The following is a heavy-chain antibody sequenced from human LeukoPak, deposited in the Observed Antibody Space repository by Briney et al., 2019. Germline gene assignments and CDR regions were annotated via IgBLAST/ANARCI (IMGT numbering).Heavy chain of an antibody. V-gene: IGHV3-30*18. D-gene: IGHD1-26*01. CDR1: GFTFSSYG. CDR2: ISYDGSNK. CDR3: AKDFYLGGSYEFDY. Sequence: PGGSLRLFCAASGFTFSSYGMHWVRQAPGKGLEWVAVISYDGSNKYYADSVKGRFTISRDNSKNTLYLQMNSLRAEDTAVYYCAKDFYLGGSYEFDYWGQGTLVTVSS. J-gene: IGHJ4*02.